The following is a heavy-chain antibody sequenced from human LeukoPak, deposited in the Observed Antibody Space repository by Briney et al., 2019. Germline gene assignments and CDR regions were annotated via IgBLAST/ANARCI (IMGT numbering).Heavy chain of an antibody. Sequence: GGSLRLSCVASGFTVSSNYMSWVRQAPGKGLEWVSVIYSGSSTFYADSVKGRFTISRDNSKNTLYLQMNSLRAEDTAVYYCASDSYSPEYFQHWGQGTLVTVSS. D-gene: IGHD2-15*01. CDR2: IYSGSST. CDR1: GFTVSSNY. CDR3: ASDSYSPEYFQH. J-gene: IGHJ1*01. V-gene: IGHV3-66*01.